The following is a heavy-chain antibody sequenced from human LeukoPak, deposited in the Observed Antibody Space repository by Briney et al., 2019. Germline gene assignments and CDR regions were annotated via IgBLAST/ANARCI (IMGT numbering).Heavy chain of an antibody. J-gene: IGHJ4*02. D-gene: IGHD5-24*01. V-gene: IGHV3-11*04. CDR1: GFTLNDYY. CDR2: ISSSSRSV. CDR3: ARVHNTIH. Sequence: GGSLRLSCAGSGFTLNDYYVNWLRQAPGKGLEWIAYISSSSRSVNYADSVKGRFTLSRDYAKNSVNLDMTSLRGEDTAIYYCARVHNTIHWGQGVLVTVSS.